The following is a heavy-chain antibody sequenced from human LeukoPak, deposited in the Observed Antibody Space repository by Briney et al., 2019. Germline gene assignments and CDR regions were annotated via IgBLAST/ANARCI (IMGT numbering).Heavy chain of an antibody. CDR1: GFTFSDYY. J-gene: IGHJ6*03. D-gene: IGHD3-10*01. CDR2: ISGDGGDI. CDR3: ARSELGYNYYYMDV. V-gene: IGHV3-11*04. Sequence: GGSLRLSCATSGFTFSDYYMSWIRQAPGKGLEWLSYISGDGGDINYADSVGGRFTVSRDNAKNALYLQMNSLRVEDTAVYYCARSELGYNYYYMDVWGKGTTVTISS.